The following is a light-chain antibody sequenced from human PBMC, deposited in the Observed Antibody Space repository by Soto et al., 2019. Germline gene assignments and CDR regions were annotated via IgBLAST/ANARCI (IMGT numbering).Light chain of an antibody. V-gene: IGKV3-15*01. CDR1: QSVSNN. CDR3: QQYNSWPPIT. Sequence: EIVMTQSPATLSLSPGERATLSCRASQSVSNNLAWYQQTPGQAPRLLIYGASTRATGIPDRFSGSGSGTEFTLTISSLQSEDFAVYYCQQYNSWPPITFGQGTRLEIK. J-gene: IGKJ5*01. CDR2: GAS.